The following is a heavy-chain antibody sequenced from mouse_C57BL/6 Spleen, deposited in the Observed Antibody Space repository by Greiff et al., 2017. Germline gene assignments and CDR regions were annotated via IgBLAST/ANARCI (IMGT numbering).Heavy chain of an antibody. CDR1: GYAFSSYW. CDR2: IYPGDGDT. Sequence: LVESGAELVKPGASVKISCKASGYAFSSYWMNWVKQRPGKGLEWIGQIYPGDGDTNYNGKFKGKATLTADKSSSTAYMQLSSLTSEDSAVYFCARMGIYYYGSSLYFDVWGTGTTVTVSS. J-gene: IGHJ1*03. CDR3: ARMGIYYYGSSLYFDV. D-gene: IGHD1-1*01. V-gene: IGHV1-80*01.